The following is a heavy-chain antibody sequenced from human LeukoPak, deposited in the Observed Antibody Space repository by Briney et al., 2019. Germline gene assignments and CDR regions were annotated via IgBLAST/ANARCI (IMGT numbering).Heavy chain of an antibody. V-gene: IGHV4-59*08. CDR2: IYYSGST. D-gene: IGHD2-21*01. Sequence: PSETLSLTCTVSGGSISSYYWSWIRQPPGKGLEWIGYIYYSGSTNYNPSLKSRVTISVDTSKNQFSLKLSSVTAADTAVYYCARNIKGEFDYWGQGALVTVSS. CDR1: GGSISSYY. CDR3: ARNIKGEFDY. J-gene: IGHJ4*02.